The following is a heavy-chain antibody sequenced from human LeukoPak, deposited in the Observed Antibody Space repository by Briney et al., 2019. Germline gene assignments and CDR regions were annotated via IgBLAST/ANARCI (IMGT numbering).Heavy chain of an antibody. J-gene: IGHJ4*02. Sequence: PGGSLRLSCAASGFTFSSYSMNWVRQAPGKGLEWVSYISSSSSTIYYADSVKGRFSIPRDNSKNTLFLQMNSLRAEDTAIYYCARDYLDYQSTGSYNVDWGQGTLVTVSS. V-gene: IGHV3-48*01. CDR3: ARDYLDYQSTGSYNVD. CDR1: GFTFSSYS. CDR2: ISSSSSTI. D-gene: IGHD3-22*01.